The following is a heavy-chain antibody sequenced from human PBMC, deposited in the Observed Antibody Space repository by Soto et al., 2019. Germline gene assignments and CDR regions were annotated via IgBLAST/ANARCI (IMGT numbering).Heavy chain of an antibody. Sequence: PSETLSLTCVVYGASFSGHYWSWIRQTPGKGLEWIGEINYGGSTKYNPSLKSRVTISLDTSKNHLSLKLSSVTAADTAVYYCARDKATTPNGFDIWGQGTMVTVSS. CDR3: ARDKATTPNGFDI. CDR2: INYGGST. J-gene: IGHJ3*02. V-gene: IGHV4-34*01. CDR1: GASFSGHY.